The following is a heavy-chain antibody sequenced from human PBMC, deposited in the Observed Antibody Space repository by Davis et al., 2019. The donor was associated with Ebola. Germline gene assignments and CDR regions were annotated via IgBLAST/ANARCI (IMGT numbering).Heavy chain of an antibody. V-gene: IGHV3-30*03. Sequence: PGGSLRLSCVASGFTFSTYMMNWVRQAPGKGLEWVAVISYDGGLNFDADSVKGRFTISRDNSKNILYLQMDSLRDEDTAVYYWASWGYSGSWYNSYWGQGTLVTVSS. J-gene: IGHJ4*02. D-gene: IGHD6-13*01. CDR2: ISYDGGLN. CDR3: ASWGYSGSWYNSY. CDR1: GFTFSTYM.